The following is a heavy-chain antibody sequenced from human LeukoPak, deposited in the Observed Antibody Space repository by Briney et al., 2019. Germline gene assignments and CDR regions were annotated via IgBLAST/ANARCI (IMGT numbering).Heavy chain of an antibody. CDR3: ARGAHYYDSSGYFFDY. J-gene: IGHJ4*02. Sequence: SQTLSLTCTVSGGSISSGSYYWGWIRQPAGKGLEWIVRIYTSGSTNDNPSLKSRVTISVDTSKNQFSLKLSSVTAADTAVYYCARGAHYYDSSGYFFDYWGQGTLVTVSS. CDR2: IYTSGST. V-gene: IGHV4-61*02. D-gene: IGHD3-22*01. CDR1: GGSISSGSYY.